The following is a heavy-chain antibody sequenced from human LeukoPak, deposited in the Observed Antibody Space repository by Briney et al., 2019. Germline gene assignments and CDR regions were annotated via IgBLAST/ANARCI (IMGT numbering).Heavy chain of an antibody. J-gene: IGHJ4*02. CDR1: GGSISSGSYY. CDR3: AREDYYDSSGYYPFDV. D-gene: IGHD3-22*01. Sequence: SQTLSLTCTVSGGSISSGSYYWNWIRQPAGKGLEWVGRIYSSGGTDFTPSLKSRGTISVDTSKNQFSLKLSSVTAADTAVYYCAREDYYDSSGYYPFDVWGQGILVTVSS. CDR2: IYSSGGT. V-gene: IGHV4-61*02.